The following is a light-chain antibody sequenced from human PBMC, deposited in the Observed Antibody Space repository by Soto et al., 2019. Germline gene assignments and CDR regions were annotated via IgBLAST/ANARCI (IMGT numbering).Light chain of an antibody. V-gene: IGLV1-47*01. CDR1: TSNIGGNP. CDR3: AAWDDSLSVL. J-gene: IGLJ3*02. Sequence: QSVLTQPPSVSGTPGQTVTISCSGSTSNIGGNPVNWYQQLPGTAPKLLIYRSDQRPSGVPDRFSGSKSGTSASLAISGLRSEDEAEYYCAAWDDSLSVLFGGGTKLTVL. CDR2: RSD.